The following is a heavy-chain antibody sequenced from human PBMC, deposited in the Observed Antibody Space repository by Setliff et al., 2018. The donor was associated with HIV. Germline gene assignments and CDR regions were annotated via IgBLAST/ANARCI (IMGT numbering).Heavy chain of an antibody. CDR3: ARVSMVRGVIHYYNYGMDV. CDR2: IYTSGGT. J-gene: IGHJ6*02. D-gene: IGHD3-10*01. Sequence: SETLSLTCTVSGDSISSDSFFWSWIRQPAVKGLEWIGRIYTSGGTNYNPSLKSRVTISIDTSKNQFSVKLTSVTAADTAVYYCARVSMVRGVIHYYNYGMDVWGQGTTVTVSS. V-gene: IGHV4-61*02. CDR1: GDSISSDSFF.